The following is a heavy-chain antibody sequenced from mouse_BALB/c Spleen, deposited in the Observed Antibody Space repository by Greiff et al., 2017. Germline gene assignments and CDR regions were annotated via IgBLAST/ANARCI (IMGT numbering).Heavy chain of an antibody. CDR3: ARGLPDYYAMDY. CDR1: GYAFTNYL. CDR2: INPGSGGT. V-gene: IGHV1-54*01. Sequence: VQRVESGAELVRPGTSVKVSCKASGYAFTNYLIEWVKQRPGQGLEWIGVINPGSGGTNYNEKFKGKATLTADKSSSTAYMQLSSLTSDDSAVYFCARGLPDYYAMDYWGQGTSVTVSS. J-gene: IGHJ4*01. D-gene: IGHD6-1*01.